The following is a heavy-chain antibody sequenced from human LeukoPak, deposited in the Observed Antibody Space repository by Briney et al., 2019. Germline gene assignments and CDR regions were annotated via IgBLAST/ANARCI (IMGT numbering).Heavy chain of an antibody. D-gene: IGHD3-22*01. J-gene: IGHJ6*02. CDR3: AKDQYYYDSSGYYYVRYYYGMDV. V-gene: IGHV3-30*18. CDR2: ISYDGSNK. CDR1: GFTFSSYG. Sequence: GASLRLSCAASGFTFSSYGMHWVRQAPGKGLEWVAVISYDGSNKYYADSVKGRFTISRDNSKNTLYLQMNSLRAEDTAVYYCAKDQYYYDSSGYYYVRYYYGMDVWGQGTTVTVSS.